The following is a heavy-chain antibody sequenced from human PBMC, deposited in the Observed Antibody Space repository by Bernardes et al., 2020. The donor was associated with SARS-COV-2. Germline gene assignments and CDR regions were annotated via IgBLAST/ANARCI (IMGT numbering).Heavy chain of an antibody. D-gene: IGHD3-9*01. CDR2: ISGSGRRT. Sequence: GGSLRLSCAASGFPFISYAMSWVRQAPGKGLEWVSVISGSGRRTNYAASVMGRFTISRDNSQNMLYLQMNSLRADATAVYYCARSRQSYDIMTGYYTTTHHDAVDIWGEGTMVTVSS. J-gene: IGHJ3*02. V-gene: IGHV3-23*01. CDR3: ARSRQSYDIMTGYYTTTHHDAVDI. CDR1: GFPFISYA.